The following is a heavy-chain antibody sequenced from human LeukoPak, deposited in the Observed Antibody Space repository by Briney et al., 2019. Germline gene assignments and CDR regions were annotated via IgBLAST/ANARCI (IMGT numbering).Heavy chain of an antibody. Sequence: GGSLRLSCAASGFTFSSYEMNWVRQDPGKGLEWVSYISSSGSTIYYADSVKGRFTISRDNAKNSLYLQMNSLIAEDTAVYYCARVYAAATSDYWGQGTLVTVSS. CDR3: ARVYAAATSDY. CDR1: GFTFSSYE. D-gene: IGHD6-13*01. CDR2: ISSSGSTI. J-gene: IGHJ4*02. V-gene: IGHV3-48*03.